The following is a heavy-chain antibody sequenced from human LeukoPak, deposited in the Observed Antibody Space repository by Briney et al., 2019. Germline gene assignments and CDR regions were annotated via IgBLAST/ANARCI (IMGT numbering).Heavy chain of an antibody. J-gene: IGHJ4*02. CDR2: IRSKAYGGTT. Sequence: GGSLRLSCTASGFTFGDYAMSWFRQAPGKGLEWVGFIRSKAYGGTTEYAASVKGRFTISRDDSKSIAYLQMNSLKTEDTAVYYCTRDAVAVALFFDYWGQGTLVTVS. D-gene: IGHD6-19*01. CDR3: TRDAVAVALFFDY. CDR1: GFTFGDYA. V-gene: IGHV3-49*03.